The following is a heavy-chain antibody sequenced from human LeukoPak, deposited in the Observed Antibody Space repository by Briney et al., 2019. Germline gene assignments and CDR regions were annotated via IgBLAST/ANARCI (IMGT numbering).Heavy chain of an antibody. Sequence: ASVKVSCKASGYTFTAXYXXXVRXXXXQGXXWXGXINPNSXGTKYAQKFQARVTMTRDTSISTAYMELSRLTSDDTAVYYCASEEVGPRQHLTYFDYWGQGTLVTVSS. J-gene: IGHJ4*02. CDR1: GYTFTAXY. CDR3: ASEEVGPRQHLTYFDY. CDR2: INPNSXGT. D-gene: IGHD6-13*01. V-gene: IGHV1-2*02.